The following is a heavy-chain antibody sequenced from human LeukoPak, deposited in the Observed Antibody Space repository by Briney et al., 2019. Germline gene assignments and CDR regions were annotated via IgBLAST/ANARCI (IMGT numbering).Heavy chain of an antibody. J-gene: IGHJ1*01. V-gene: IGHV1-18*01. CDR3: ARGGSSWYRGSFQH. D-gene: IGHD6-13*01. CDR1: GYTFTTYG. CDR2: ISGYNGNT. Sequence: ASVKVSCAASGYTFTTYGIGWVRQAPGQGLEWMGWISGYNGNTNYAQKFQGRVTMTRDTSTSTVYMGLSSLRSGDTAVYYCARGGSSWYRGSFQHWGQGTLVTVSS.